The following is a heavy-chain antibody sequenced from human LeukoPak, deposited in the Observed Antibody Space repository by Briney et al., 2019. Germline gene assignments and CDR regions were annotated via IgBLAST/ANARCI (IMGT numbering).Heavy chain of an antibody. CDR2: INHSGST. CDR3: ARGAYSSSSWGGLDAFDI. D-gene: IGHD6-6*01. V-gene: IGHV4-34*01. J-gene: IGHJ3*02. Sequence: SETLSLTCAVYGGSFSGYYWSWIRQPPGKGLEWIGEINHSGSTNYNPSHKSRVTISVDTSKNQFSLKLSSVTAADTAVYYCARGAYSSSSWGGLDAFDIWGQGTMVTVSS. CDR1: GGSFSGYY.